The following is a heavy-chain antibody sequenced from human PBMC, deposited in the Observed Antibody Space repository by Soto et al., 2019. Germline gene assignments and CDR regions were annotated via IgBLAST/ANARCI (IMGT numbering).Heavy chain of an antibody. CDR3: SRVDPGETSPFDH. CDR2: IIPIFGTA. J-gene: IGHJ4*02. CDR1: GGTFSSYA. V-gene: IGHV1-69*13. D-gene: IGHD3-10*01. Sequence: SVKVSCKASGGTFSSYAISWVRQAPGQGLEWMGGIIPIFGTADYAQKFQGRVTITADESTSTAYMELSSLRSEDTAVYYCSRVDPGETSPFDHWGQGTLVTVSS.